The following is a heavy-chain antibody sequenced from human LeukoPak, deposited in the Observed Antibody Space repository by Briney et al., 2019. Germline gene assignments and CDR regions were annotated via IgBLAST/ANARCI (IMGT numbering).Heavy chain of an antibody. CDR2: MYYSGST. D-gene: IGHD3-9*01. CDR3: ARVRSRRYDILTGHPKKYYYMDV. Sequence: SETLSLTCTVSGGSISSGDYYWSWIRQPPGKGLEWIAYMYYSGSTYYNPSLKSRVTMSADTSKNQFSLKLSSVTAADTAVYYCARVRSRRYDILTGHPKKYYYMDVWGKGTTVTVSS. J-gene: IGHJ6*03. CDR1: GGSISSGDYY. V-gene: IGHV4-30-4*01.